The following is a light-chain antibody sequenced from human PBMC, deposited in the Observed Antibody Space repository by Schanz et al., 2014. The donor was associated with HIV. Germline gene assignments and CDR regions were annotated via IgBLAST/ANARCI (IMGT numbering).Light chain of an antibody. CDR2: GVF. Sequence: QSALTQPASVSGSPGQSITVSCTGTNNDIGSYTYVAWYQQHPGKAPKVVVYGVFDRPSGVSNRFSGSKSGNTASLTISRLQAADEADYYCSTFSGNATLFGGGTKLTVL. CDR3: STFSGNATL. CDR1: NNDIGSYTY. J-gene: IGLJ2*01. V-gene: IGLV2-14*03.